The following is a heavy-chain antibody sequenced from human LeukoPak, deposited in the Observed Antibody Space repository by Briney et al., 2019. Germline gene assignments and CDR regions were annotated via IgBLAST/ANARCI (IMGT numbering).Heavy chain of an antibody. CDR1: VNTFSSYE. Sequence: GASVKVSSKAFVNTFSSYEINWVRQATVQGLDWLGWMNPNSGNTGYAQKFQGRVTMTRNTSISTAYMELSSLRSEDTAVYYCARGNYFGSGSFDNWGQGTLVTVSS. D-gene: IGHD3-10*01. V-gene: IGHV1-8*01. J-gene: IGHJ4*02. CDR2: MNPNSGNT. CDR3: ARGNYFGSGSFDN.